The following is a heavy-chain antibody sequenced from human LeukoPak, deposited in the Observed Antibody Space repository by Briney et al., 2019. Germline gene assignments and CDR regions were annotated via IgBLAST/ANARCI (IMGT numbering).Heavy chain of an antibody. CDR3: ARTALRPYWYFDL. CDR1: GYSISSGYY. CDR2: IYHSGST. Sequence: SETLSLTCTVSGYSISSGYYWGWIRQPPGKGLEWIGSIYHSGSTYYNPSLKSRVTISVDTSKNQFSLRLSSVTAADTAVYFCARTALRPYWYFDLWGRGTLVTVSS. J-gene: IGHJ2*01. V-gene: IGHV4-38-2*02. D-gene: IGHD4-17*01.